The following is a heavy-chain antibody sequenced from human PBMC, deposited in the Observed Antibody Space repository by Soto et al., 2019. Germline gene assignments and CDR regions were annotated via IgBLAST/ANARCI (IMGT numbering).Heavy chain of an antibody. J-gene: IGHJ3*02. D-gene: IGHD2-15*01. V-gene: IGHV3-23*01. CDR3: ARARCSGGTCYPHDAFDI. CDR2: ISGSGGST. Sequence: GGSLRLSCAASGFTFSSYAMSWVRQAPGKGLEWVSAISGSGGSTYYADSVKGRFTISRDNSKNTLYLQMNSLRAEDTAVYYCARARCSGGTCYPHDAFDIWGQGTIVTVSS. CDR1: GFTFSSYA.